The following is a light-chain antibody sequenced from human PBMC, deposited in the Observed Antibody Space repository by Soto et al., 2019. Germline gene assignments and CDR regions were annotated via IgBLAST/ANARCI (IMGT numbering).Light chain of an antibody. CDR2: DAS. CDR1: QSVSSY. Sequence: EIVLTQSPATLSLSPGERATLSCRASQSVSSYLAWYQQKPGQAPRLLIYDASNRATGIPARFSGSGSGTDFTLTISSLEPEDFAVYYCQQRYNWRTFGGGTKVEIK. CDR3: QQRYNWRT. J-gene: IGKJ4*01. V-gene: IGKV3-11*01.